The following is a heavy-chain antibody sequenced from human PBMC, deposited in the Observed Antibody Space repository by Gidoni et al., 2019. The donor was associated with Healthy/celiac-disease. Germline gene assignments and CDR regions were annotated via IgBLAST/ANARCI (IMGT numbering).Heavy chain of an antibody. Sequence: ASVKVSCKVHGYTLTELSMHWVRQAPGKGLEWMGGFDPEDGETIYAQKFQGRVTMTEDTSTDTAYMELSSLRSEDTAVYYCATVWRYSGSYWRFDPWGQGTLVTVSS. CDR1: GYTLTELS. CDR2: FDPEDGET. V-gene: IGHV1-24*01. J-gene: IGHJ5*02. CDR3: ATVWRYSGSYWRFDP. D-gene: IGHD1-26*01.